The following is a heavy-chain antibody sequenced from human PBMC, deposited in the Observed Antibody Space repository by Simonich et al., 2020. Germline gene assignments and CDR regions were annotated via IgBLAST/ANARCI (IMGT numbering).Heavy chain of an antibody. CDR2: SSWNSGSI. Sequence: EVQLVESGGGLVQPGRSLRLSCAASGFTFDDFAKHWVRQAPGKGLECVSGSSWNSGSIGYADSVKGRFTISRDNAKNSLYLQMNSLRAEDTALYYCAKDVAAAGTEYFQHWGQGTLVTVSS. CDR1: GFTFDDFA. J-gene: IGHJ1*01. V-gene: IGHV3-9*01. CDR3: AKDVAAAGTEYFQH. D-gene: IGHD6-13*01.